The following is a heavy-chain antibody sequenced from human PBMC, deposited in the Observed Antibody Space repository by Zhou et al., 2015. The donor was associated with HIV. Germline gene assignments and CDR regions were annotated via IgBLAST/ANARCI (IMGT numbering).Heavy chain of an antibody. D-gene: IGHD3-22*01. CDR3: ARSSVNHDYAFDL. CDR2: IIPMFDIE. V-gene: IGHV1-69*17. J-gene: IGHJ3*01. Sequence: QVQLVQSGTEVKKPGSSVKVSCKASGGTFSGSDISWVRQAPGQGLEWMGGIIPMFDIENHAQKFRGRLTITADKSTGAAYMELSSLRSDDAAVYFCARSSVNHDYAFDLWGQGTKVIVSS. CDR1: GGTFSGSD.